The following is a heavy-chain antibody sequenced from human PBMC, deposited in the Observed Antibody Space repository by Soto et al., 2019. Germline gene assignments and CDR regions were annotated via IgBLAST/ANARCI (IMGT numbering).Heavy chain of an antibody. CDR2: IYYSGST. J-gene: IGHJ5*02. CDR1: GGSIRSYY. CDR3: ARYSRITMVRGAIVHWFDP. V-gene: IGHV4-59*01. D-gene: IGHD3-10*01. Sequence: SSETLSLTCPVSGGSIRSYYWSWIRQPPGKGLEWIGYIYYSGSTNYNPSLKSRVTISVDTSKNQFSLKLSSVTAADTAVYYCARYSRITMVRGAIVHWFDPWGQGTLVTVSS.